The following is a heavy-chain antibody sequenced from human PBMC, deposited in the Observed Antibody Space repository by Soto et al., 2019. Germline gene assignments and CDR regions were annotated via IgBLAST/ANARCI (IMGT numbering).Heavy chain of an antibody. CDR1: GDSISSSY. D-gene: IGHD6-13*01. V-gene: IGHV4-59*01. CDR3: ARVVRIAAAGPGWFDP. CDR2: IYYSGFT. Sequence: PSETLSLTCTVSGDSISSSYWSWIRQSPGKGLEWIGYIYYSGFTNYNPSLKSRVTISVDTSKNQFSLKLSSVTAADTAVYYCARVVRIAAAGPGWFDPWGQGTLVTVSS. J-gene: IGHJ5*02.